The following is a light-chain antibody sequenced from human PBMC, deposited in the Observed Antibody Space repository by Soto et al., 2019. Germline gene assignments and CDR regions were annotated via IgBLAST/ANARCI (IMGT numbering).Light chain of an antibody. CDR2: AAS. CDR1: QGISSY. CDR3: QKYNSAPRT. J-gene: IGKJ1*01. V-gene: IGKV1-8*01. Sequence: IRMTQSPSALSASTGDRVTSSCRASQGISSYLAWYQQKPGKAPKLLIYAASTLQSGVPSRFSGSGSGTDFTLTISSLQPEDVATYYCQKYNSAPRTFGQGTKVDIK.